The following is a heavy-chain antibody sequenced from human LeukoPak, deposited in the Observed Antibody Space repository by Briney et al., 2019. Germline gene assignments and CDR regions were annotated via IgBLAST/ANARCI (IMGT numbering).Heavy chain of an antibody. V-gene: IGHV3-30*19. D-gene: IGHD4-17*01. CDR3: ARDSGSDDYGDYGPGDY. J-gene: IGHJ4*02. Sequence: GGSLRLSCAASRFTFNTYGMHWVRQAPGKGLEWVAVISYDGSNKYYADSVKGRFTISRDNSKNTLYLQMNSLRAEDTAVYYCARDSGSDDYGDYGPGDYWGQGTLVTVSS. CDR1: RFTFNTYG. CDR2: ISYDGSNK.